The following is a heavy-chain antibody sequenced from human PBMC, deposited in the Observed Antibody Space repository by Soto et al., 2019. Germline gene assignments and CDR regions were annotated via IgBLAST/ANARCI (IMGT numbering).Heavy chain of an antibody. CDR1: GFTFSSYA. J-gene: IGHJ5*02. V-gene: IGHV3-30-3*01. D-gene: IGHD6-19*01. Sequence: QVQLVESGGGVVQPGRSLRLSCAASGFTFSSYAMHWVRQAPGKGLEWVAVISYDGSNKYYADSVKGRFTISRDNSKNTLYLQMNSLRAEDTAVYYCARDRLAVAGIRGSWFDPWGQGTLVTVSS. CDR2: ISYDGSNK. CDR3: ARDRLAVAGIRGSWFDP.